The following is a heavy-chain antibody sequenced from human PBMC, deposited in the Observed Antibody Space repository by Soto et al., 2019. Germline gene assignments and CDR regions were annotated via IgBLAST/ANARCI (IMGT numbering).Heavy chain of an antibody. CDR2: ITGSGDSA. Sequence: EVQLLESGGGLVQPGGSLRLSCAASGFTFNNYAISWVRQAPGKGLEWVSTITGSGDSAYYADSVKGRFIISRDNSKNTLYMQMHSLGAEDPAIYYCAKGRGTNYYYHMDVWGGGTTVTVSS. V-gene: IGHV3-23*01. D-gene: IGHD1-26*01. CDR3: AKGRGTNYYYHMDV. CDR1: GFTFNNYA. J-gene: IGHJ6*03.